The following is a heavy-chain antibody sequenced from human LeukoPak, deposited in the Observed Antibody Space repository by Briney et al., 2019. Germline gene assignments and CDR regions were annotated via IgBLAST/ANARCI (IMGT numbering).Heavy chain of an antibody. D-gene: IGHD4-17*01. Sequence: ASVKVSCKASGYSFSIFGMTWVRQAPGQGLEGRGWISASSGNTNYAQKLQGRVTMTTDTSTSTAYMELRSLKSDDTAIYYCARAGATETTHFDYWGQGTLVTVSS. CDR1: GYSFSIFG. J-gene: IGHJ4*02. CDR3: ARAGATETTHFDY. V-gene: IGHV1-18*01. CDR2: ISASSGNT.